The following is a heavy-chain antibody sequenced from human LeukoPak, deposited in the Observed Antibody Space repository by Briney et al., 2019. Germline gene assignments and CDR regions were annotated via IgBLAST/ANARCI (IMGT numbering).Heavy chain of an antibody. Sequence: ASVTVSCKASGYTFTSYGISWVRQAPGQGLEWMGWISDYNGNTNYAQKLQGRVTMTTDTSTSTAYMELRSLRSDDTAVYYCARDRVVGVTDYWGQGTLVTVSS. CDR2: ISDYNGNT. V-gene: IGHV1-18*01. CDR3: ARDRVVGVTDY. CDR1: GYTFTSYG. J-gene: IGHJ4*02. D-gene: IGHD1-26*01.